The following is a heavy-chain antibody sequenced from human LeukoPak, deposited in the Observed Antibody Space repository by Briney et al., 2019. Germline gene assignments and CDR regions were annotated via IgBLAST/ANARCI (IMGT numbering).Heavy chain of an antibody. CDR1: GFTFSSYA. CDR2: IWHDGSNK. D-gene: IGHD6-19*01. Sequence: GGSLRLSCAASGFTFSSYAMHWVRQASGKGLEWVAVIWHDGSNKYYAASVKGRFTVSRDNSKNTLYLQINSLRAEDTAVYYCARKGVTGTSYYYYYGMDVWGQGTTVTVSS. CDR3: ARKGVTGTSYYYYYGMDV. J-gene: IGHJ6*02. V-gene: IGHV3-33*01.